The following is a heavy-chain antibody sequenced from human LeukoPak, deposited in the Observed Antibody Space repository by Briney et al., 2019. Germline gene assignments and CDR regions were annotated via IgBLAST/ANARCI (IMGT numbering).Heavy chain of an antibody. Sequence: GGSLRLSCAASEFTFSDYYMSWIRQAPGKGLEWVSYISGSGSTIYYAGSVKGRFTISRDNAKNSLYLQMNSLRAEDTAVYYCARGSYYYDGENWFDPWGQGTLVTVSS. CDR2: ISGSGSTI. J-gene: IGHJ5*02. CDR1: EFTFSDYY. V-gene: IGHV3-11*01. D-gene: IGHD3-22*01. CDR3: ARGSYYYDGENWFDP.